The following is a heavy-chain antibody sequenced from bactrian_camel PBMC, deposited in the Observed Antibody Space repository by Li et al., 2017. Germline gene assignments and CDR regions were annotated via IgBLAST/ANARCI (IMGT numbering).Heavy chain of an antibody. CDR2: IHTTGGST. CDR1: GYTDSTNC. CDR3: AATYSGGYYDFGY. V-gene: IGHV3S1*01. D-gene: IGHD2*01. Sequence: VQLVESGGGSVQAGGSLRLSCAASGYTDSTNCVAWFRQVPGKEREWVARIHTTGGSTTYDDSVKGRFTISRDFAENTVTVYLQMNSLKPEDTAMYYCAATYSGGYYDFGYWGQGTQVTVS. J-gene: IGHJ6*01.